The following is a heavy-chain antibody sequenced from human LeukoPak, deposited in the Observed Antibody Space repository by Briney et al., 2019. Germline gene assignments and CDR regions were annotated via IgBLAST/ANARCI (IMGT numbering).Heavy chain of an antibody. Sequence: APVWVSFKASGYTFTSYYMHWVRQAPGQGLEWMGWINPNSGGTNYAHKFQGRVTMTRDTSITTAYMALSRLRSNGTDESYFARDGSRYLEAGDWCDPWGQGTLVTVSS. CDR3: ARDGSRYLEAGDWCDP. V-gene: IGHV1-2*02. D-gene: IGHD3-3*01. CDR1: GYTFTSYY. CDR2: INPNSGGT. J-gene: IGHJ5*02.